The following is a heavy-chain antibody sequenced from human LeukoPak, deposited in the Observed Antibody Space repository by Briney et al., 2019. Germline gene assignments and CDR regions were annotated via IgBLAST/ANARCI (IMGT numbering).Heavy chain of an antibody. J-gene: IGHJ3*02. D-gene: IGHD2-21*02. CDR2: INSDGSRT. CDR3: ARDVTSPEAFDI. CDR1: GFTFSSYS. Sequence: PGGSLRLSCAVSGFTFSSYSMNWVRKAPGKGLVWVSRINSDGSRTTYADSVKGRFTISRDNAKNTLYLQMNSLRAEDTAVYYCARDVTSPEAFDIWGQGTMVTVSS. V-gene: IGHV3-74*01.